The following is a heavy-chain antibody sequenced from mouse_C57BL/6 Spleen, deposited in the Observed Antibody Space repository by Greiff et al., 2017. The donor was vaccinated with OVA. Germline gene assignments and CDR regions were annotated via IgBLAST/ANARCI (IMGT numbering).Heavy chain of an antibody. CDR3: TRVNYGNSYYFDY. CDR1: GFTFSSYA. D-gene: IGHD2-1*01. J-gene: IGHJ2*01. CDR2: ISSGGDYI. V-gene: IGHV5-9-1*02. Sequence: EVMLVESGEGLVKPGGSLKLSCAASGFTFSSYAMSWVRQTPEKRLEWVAYISSGGDYIYYADTVKGRFTISRDNARNTLYLQMSSLKSEDTAMYYCTRVNYGNSYYFDYWGQGTTLTVSS.